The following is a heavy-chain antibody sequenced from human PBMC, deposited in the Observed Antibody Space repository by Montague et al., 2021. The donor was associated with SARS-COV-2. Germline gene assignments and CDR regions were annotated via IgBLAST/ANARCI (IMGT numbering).Heavy chain of an antibody. CDR2: IHSGGSST. CDR3: AKFRGGNPDYYFDY. V-gene: IGHV3-23*03. Sequence: SLRLSCAASGFTFSSYGMSWVRQAPGKGLEWVSVIHSGGSSTYYADSVKGRFTISRDNSKNTLYLQMNSLRAEDTALYYCAKFRGGNPDYYFDYWGQGTLVTASS. CDR1: GFTFSSYG. D-gene: IGHD4-23*01. J-gene: IGHJ4*02.